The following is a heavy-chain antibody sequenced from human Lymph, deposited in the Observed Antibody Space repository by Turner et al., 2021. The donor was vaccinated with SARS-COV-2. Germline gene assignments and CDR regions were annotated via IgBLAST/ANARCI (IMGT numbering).Heavy chain of an antibody. J-gene: IGHJ5*02. D-gene: IGHD3-9*01. CDR3: ARGAQLTVWFDP. Sequence: QVQLGQSGAEAEKPGASVKVSCKASGYTFTSYEINRVRPATGQGREWIGWMNPNSCNTGSAKKCQGRVTMPRNTSFSTAYMALSGLRSEDTAVYYCARGAQLTVWFDPWGQGTLVTVSS. CDR2: MNPNSCNT. CDR1: GYTFTSYE. V-gene: IGHV1-8*01.